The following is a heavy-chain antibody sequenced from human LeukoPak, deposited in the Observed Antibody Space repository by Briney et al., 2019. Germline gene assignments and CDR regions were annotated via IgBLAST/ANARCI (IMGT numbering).Heavy chain of an antibody. Sequence: GGSLRLSCAASGFTFSSYSMNWVRQAPGKGLEWVSYISSSSSTIYYADSVKGRFTISRDNAKNSLYLQMSSLRAEDTAVYYCARDRIEQQRTLGRSTNYYSYYYMDVWGKGTTVTVSS. CDR2: ISSSSSTI. D-gene: IGHD6-13*01. V-gene: IGHV3-48*01. J-gene: IGHJ6*03. CDR1: GFTFSSYS. CDR3: ARDRIEQQRTLGRSTNYYSYYYMDV.